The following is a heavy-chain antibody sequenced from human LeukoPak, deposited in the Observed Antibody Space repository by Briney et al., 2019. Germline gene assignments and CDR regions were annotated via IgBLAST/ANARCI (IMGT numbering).Heavy chain of an antibody. J-gene: IGHJ4*02. CDR1: GGSISIYY. V-gene: IGHV4-4*07. CDR3: ASNYGDYVAVWVY. D-gene: IGHD4-17*01. CDR2: IYPSGAT. Sequence: PSETLSLTCTVSGVSGGSISIYYWSWIRQPAGKGLEWIGRIYPSGATNYNPSLKSRVTISVDKSKNQFSLKLTSVTAADTAVYYCASNYGDYVAVWVYWGQGTLVTVSS.